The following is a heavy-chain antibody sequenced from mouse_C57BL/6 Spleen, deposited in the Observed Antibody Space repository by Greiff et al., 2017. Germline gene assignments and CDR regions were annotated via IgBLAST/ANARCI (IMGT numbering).Heavy chain of an antibody. D-gene: IGHD1-1*01. V-gene: IGHV5-16*01. CDR3: ARGGNTPYGSSFHWYFDV. Sequence: EVQRVESEGGLVQPGSSMKLSCTASGFTFSDYYMAWVRQVPEKGLEWVANINYDGSSTYYLDSLKSRFIISRDNAKNILYLQMSSLKSEDTATYYWARGGNTPYGSSFHWYFDVWGTGTTVTVSS. J-gene: IGHJ1*03. CDR1: GFTFSDYY. CDR2: INYDGSST.